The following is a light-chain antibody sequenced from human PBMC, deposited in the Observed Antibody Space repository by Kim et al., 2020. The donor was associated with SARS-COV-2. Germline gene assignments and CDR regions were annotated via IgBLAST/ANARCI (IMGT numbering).Light chain of an antibody. CDR3: QSYNRDNVL. CDR2: EDD. CDR1: SGSIDDNY. V-gene: IGLV6-57*04. Sequence: NFMXTXPHSVSESPGKTVTISCTRSSGSIDDNYVQWYQQRPGGVPTAVIYEDDQRPSGVSDRFSGSIDNSSNSASLTISGLRTEDEADYYCQSYNRDNVLFGGGTQLTVL. J-gene: IGLJ2*01.